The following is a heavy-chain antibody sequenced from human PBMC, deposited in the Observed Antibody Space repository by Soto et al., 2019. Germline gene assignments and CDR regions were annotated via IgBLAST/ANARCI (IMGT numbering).Heavy chain of an antibody. V-gene: IGHV2-5*02. CDR1: GFSLSTSGVG. CDR3: AHSKTTVTTRWFDP. Sequence: QITLKESGPTLVKPTQTLTLTCTFSGFSLSTSGVGVGWIRQPPGKALEWLALIYWDDDKRYSPSLKSRLTITQDTSKNQVVLTMTNMDPVDTATYYCAHSKTTVTTRWFDPWGQGTLVTVSS. J-gene: IGHJ5*02. D-gene: IGHD4-17*01. CDR2: IYWDDDK.